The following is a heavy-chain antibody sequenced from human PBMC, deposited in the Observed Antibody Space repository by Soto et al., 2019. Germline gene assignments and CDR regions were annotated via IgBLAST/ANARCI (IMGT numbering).Heavy chain of an antibody. Sequence: QPGGSLRLSCAASGFTFSSYAMSWVRQPPGKGLEWVSGISGSGGSRYYADSVKGRFTISRDKSENTLYLQMNSLRAEDTAVYYCAKSATVTTYLCDSWGQGTLVTVSS. CDR1: GFTFSSYA. D-gene: IGHD4-17*01. CDR2: ISGSGGSR. J-gene: IGHJ4*02. CDR3: AKSATVTTYLCDS. V-gene: IGHV3-23*01.